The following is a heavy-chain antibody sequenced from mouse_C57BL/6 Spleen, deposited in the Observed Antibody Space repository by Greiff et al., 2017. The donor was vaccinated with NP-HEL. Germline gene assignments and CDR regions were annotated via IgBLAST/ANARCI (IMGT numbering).Heavy chain of an antibody. CDR2: IYPGDGDT. CDR3: ARDTTVVAGFDY. V-gene: IGHV1-82*01. J-gene: IGHJ2*01. CDR1: GYAFSSSW. D-gene: IGHD1-1*01. Sequence: VQLQQSGPELVKPGASVKISCKASGYAFSSSWMNWVKQRPGKGLEWIGRIYPGDGDTNYNGKFKGKATLTADKSSSTAYMQLSSLTSEDSAVYFWARDTTVVAGFDYWGQGTTLTVSS.